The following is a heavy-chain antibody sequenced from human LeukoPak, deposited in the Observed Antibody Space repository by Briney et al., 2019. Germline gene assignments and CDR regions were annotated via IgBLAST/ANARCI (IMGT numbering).Heavy chain of an antibody. CDR3: AKEDYAIAFDI. D-gene: IGHD4-17*01. V-gene: IGHV3-9*01. CDR2: ISWNSGSM. Sequence: GGSLRLSCAASGFTFDDYAMHWVRQAPGKGLEWVSGISWNSGSMGYADSVKGRFTISRDNAKNSLYLQMNSLRAEDTALYYCAKEDYAIAFDIWGQGTMVTVSS. CDR1: GFTFDDYA. J-gene: IGHJ3*02.